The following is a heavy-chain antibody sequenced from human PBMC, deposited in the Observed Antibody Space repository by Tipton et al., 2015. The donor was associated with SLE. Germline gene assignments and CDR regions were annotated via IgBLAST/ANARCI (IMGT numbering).Heavy chain of an antibody. V-gene: IGHV4-4*07. CDR2: IYTSGST. J-gene: IGHJ3*02. D-gene: IGHD5-24*01. CDR3: ARGPRWLQMEGDAFDI. Sequence: TLSLTCTVSGGSISSYYWSWIRQPAGEGLEWIGRIYTSGSTNYNPPLKSRVTMSVDTSKNQFSLKLSSVTAADTAVYYCARGPRWLQMEGDAFDIWGQGTMVTVSS. CDR1: GGSISSYY.